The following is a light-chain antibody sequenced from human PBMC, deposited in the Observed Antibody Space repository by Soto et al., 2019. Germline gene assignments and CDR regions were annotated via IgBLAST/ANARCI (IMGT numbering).Light chain of an antibody. CDR3: QQRTNWPWT. V-gene: IGKV1-5*01. CDR1: QSISTW. J-gene: IGKJ1*01. Sequence: DIQMTQSPSTLSASVGAIVTIASRASQSISTWLAWYQQKPGKAPKLLIFDASTLQSGVPSRFSGSGSGTDCTLTISSLEPEDVAVYYCQQRTNWPWTLGQGTKVDIK. CDR2: DAS.